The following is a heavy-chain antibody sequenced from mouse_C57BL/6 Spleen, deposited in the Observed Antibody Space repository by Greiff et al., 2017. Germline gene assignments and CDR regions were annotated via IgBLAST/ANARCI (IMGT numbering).Heavy chain of an antibody. J-gene: IGHJ4*01. Sequence: EVKLMESGPGLAKPSQTLSLTCSVTGYSITSDYWNWIRKFPGNKLEYMGYISYSGSTHYTPSLKSRISITRDTAKNQSYLQLNSVTTEDTATYYCARHRGDCLMDYWGQGTSVTVSS. CDR1: GYSITSDY. V-gene: IGHV3-8*01. CDR2: ISYSGST. CDR3: ARHRGDCLMDY. D-gene: IGHD3-1*01.